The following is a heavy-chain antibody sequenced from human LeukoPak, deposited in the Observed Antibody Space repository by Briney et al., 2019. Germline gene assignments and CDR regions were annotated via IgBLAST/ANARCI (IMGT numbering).Heavy chain of an antibody. D-gene: IGHD5-24*01. Sequence: GGSLRLSCAASRFTVSSNYMSWVRQAPGKGLEWVSVIYSGGSTYYADSVKGRFTISRDNSKNTLYLQMNSLRAEDTAVYYCARDGMATIGFGYWGQGTLVTVSS. CDR2: IYSGGST. J-gene: IGHJ4*02. CDR3: ARDGMATIGFGY. V-gene: IGHV3-66*02. CDR1: RFTVSSNY.